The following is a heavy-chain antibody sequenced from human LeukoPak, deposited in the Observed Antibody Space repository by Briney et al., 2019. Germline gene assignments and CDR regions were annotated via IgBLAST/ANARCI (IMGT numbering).Heavy chain of an antibody. CDR3: AKEPYSSSWYGDWFDP. J-gene: IGHJ5*02. D-gene: IGHD6-13*01. CDR2: ISGSGGST. CDR1: GFTFSSYA. Sequence: GGSLRLSCAASGFTFSSYAMSWVRQAPGKGLEWVSAISGSGGSTYYADSVKGRFTISRDNSKNTLYLQMNSLRAEDTAVYYCAKEPYSSSWYGDWFDPWGQGTLVTVSS. V-gene: IGHV3-23*01.